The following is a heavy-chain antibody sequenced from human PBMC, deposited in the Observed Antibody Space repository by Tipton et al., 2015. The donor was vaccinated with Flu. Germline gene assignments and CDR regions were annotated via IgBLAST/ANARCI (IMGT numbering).Heavy chain of an antibody. D-gene: IGHD6-25*01. Sequence: SLRLSCAASGFTFDDYAMHWVRQAPGKGLEWVSGISWNSGSIGYADSVKGRFTISRDNAKNTLFLHMNSLRADDTAIYYCASRCIISSCYTIFDFWGQGTLVTVSS. V-gene: IGHV3-9*01. J-gene: IGHJ4*02. CDR1: GFTFDDYA. CDR2: ISWNSGSI. CDR3: ASRCIISSCYTIFDF.